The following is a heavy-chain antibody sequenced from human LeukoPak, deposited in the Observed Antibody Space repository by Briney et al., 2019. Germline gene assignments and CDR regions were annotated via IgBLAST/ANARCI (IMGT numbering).Heavy chain of an antibody. CDR3: AKKDSGIMVRGVIDY. J-gene: IGHJ4*02. CDR1: GFTFSSYA. CDR2: ISYDGINK. D-gene: IGHD3-10*01. V-gene: IGHV3-30-3*02. Sequence: PGGSLRLSCVASGFTFSSYAMHWVRQVPGKGLEWVAVISYDGINKYYADSVKGRFTISRDNSKNTLYLQMNSLRAEDTAVYYCAKKDSGIMVRGVIDYWGQGTLVTVSS.